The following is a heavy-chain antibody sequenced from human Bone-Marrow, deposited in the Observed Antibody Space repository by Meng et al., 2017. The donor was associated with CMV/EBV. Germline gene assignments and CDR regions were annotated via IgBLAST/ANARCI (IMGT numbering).Heavy chain of an antibody. J-gene: IGHJ6*02. CDR2: IIPILGIV. Sequence: SVKVSCKASGGTFSSYTISWVRQAPGQGLEWMGRIIPILGIVNYAQKFQGRVTITADKSTSTAYMELSSLRSEDTAVYYCARVPQGAAAYYYYGMDVWGQGPTVTVSS. V-gene: IGHV1-69*02. CDR3: ARVPQGAAAYYYYGMDV. D-gene: IGHD2-2*01. CDR1: GGTFSSYT.